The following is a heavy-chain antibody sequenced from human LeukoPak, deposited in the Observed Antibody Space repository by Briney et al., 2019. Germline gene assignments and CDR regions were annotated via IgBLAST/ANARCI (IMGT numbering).Heavy chain of an antibody. V-gene: IGHV3-33*08. CDR1: GFTVGSNY. Sequence: PGGSLRLSCAASGFTVGSNYMSWVRQAPGKGLEWVAVIWDDGSNKYYVDSVKGRFTISRDNSKNTLYLQMNSLRAEDTAVYYCARVYCSGGSCYGPFDYWGQGTLVTVSS. J-gene: IGHJ4*02. CDR3: ARVYCSGGSCYGPFDY. CDR2: IWDDGSNK. D-gene: IGHD2-15*01.